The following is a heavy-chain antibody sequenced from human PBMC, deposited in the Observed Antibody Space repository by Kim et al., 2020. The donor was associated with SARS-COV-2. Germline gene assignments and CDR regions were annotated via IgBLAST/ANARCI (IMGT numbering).Heavy chain of an antibody. CDR2: ISSSSTI. V-gene: IGHV3-48*02. CDR1: GFTFSSYS. J-gene: IGHJ4*02. CDR3: ARSGNFRVDY. Sequence: GGSLRLSCAASGFTFSSYSINWVRQAPGKGLEWVSYISSSSTIFYADSVKGRFTISRDNAENSVYLKMNSLRDEDTAVYYCARSGNFRVDYWGQGTLVTVSS.